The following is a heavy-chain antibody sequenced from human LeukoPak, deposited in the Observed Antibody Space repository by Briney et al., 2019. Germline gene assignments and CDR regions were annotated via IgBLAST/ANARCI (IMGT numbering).Heavy chain of an antibody. Sequence: ASVKVSCKASGYTFTSYGISWVRQAPGQGLEWMGWISAYNGNTNYAQKLQGRVTMTTDTSTSTAYMELRSLRSDDTAVYYWARGPTTKPYSCYGIDVWGQGTTVTVSS. J-gene: IGHJ6*02. CDR3: ARGPTTKPYSCYGIDV. D-gene: IGHD1-14*01. CDR1: GYTFTSYG. CDR2: ISAYNGNT. V-gene: IGHV1-18*01.